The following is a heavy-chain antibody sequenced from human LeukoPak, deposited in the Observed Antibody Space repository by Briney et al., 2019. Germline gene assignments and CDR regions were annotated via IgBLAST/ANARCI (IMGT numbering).Heavy chain of an antibody. J-gene: IGHJ4*02. CDR2: INPNSGCT. Sequence: ASAKVSCKPSGCTFTGYYMQLVRRAPGQGLEWMGWINPNSGCTNYAQKVQGRVPMTRATSISTAYMELRRPRSDDTAMYYCARGGGSGSYRAFDYWGQGTLVTVSS. CDR1: GCTFTGYY. D-gene: IGHD3-10*01. CDR3: ARGGGSGSYRAFDY. V-gene: IGHV1-2*02.